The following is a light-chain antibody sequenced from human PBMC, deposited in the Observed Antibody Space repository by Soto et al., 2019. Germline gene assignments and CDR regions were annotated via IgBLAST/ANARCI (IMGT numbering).Light chain of an antibody. V-gene: IGKV3-11*01. CDR2: DAS. CDR1: QSVSNY. J-gene: IGKJ1*01. CDR3: QQRSIWPPEWR. Sequence: EIVLTQSPATLSLSPGERATLSCRASQSVSNYLAWYQQKPGQAPRLLIYDASNRATGIPARFSGSGSGTDFTLTISSLEPEDFAVYYCQQRSIWPPEWRFGQGTKVEIK.